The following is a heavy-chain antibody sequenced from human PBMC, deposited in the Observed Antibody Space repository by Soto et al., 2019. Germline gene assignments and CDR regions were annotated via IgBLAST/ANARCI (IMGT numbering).Heavy chain of an antibody. V-gene: IGHV3-30*18. Sequence: GGSLRLSCAASGFTFSSYDMHWVRQAPGKGLEWVAIISYDGSSKYYTDSVKGRFTISRDNSKNTLYLQMNSLRAEDTAVYYCAKDRSGSSGLDYWGQGTLITVSS. CDR3: AKDRSGSSGLDY. CDR1: GFTFSSYD. J-gene: IGHJ4*02. D-gene: IGHD6-19*01. CDR2: ISYDGSSK.